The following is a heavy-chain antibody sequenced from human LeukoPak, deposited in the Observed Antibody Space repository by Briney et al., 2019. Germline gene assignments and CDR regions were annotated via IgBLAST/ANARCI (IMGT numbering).Heavy chain of an antibody. V-gene: IGHV4-4*02. CDR1: GGSISSSNR. CDR2: IYHSGST. J-gene: IGHJ5*02. CDR3: ARRLRYCSGGSCPGNWFDP. Sequence: SGTLSLTCAVSGGSISSSNRWSWVRQPPGKGLEWIGEIYHSGSTNYNPSLKSRVTISVDKSKNQFSLKLSSVTAADTAVYYCARRLRYCSGGSCPGNWFDPWGQGTLVTVSS. D-gene: IGHD2-15*01.